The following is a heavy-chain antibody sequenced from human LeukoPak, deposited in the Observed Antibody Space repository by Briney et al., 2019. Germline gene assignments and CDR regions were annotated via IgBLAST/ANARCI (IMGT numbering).Heavy chain of an antibody. D-gene: IGHD1-1*01. V-gene: IGHV1-69-2*01. CDR1: GYTFTDYY. CDR3: ATLELERRSVIDY. J-gene: IGHJ4*01. Sequence: ASVKVSCKVSGYTFTDYYMHWVQQAPGKGLEWMGLVDPEDGETIYAEKFQGRVTITADTSTDTAYMELSSLRSEDMAVYYCATLELERRSVIDYWGQGTLVTVSS. CDR2: VDPEDGET.